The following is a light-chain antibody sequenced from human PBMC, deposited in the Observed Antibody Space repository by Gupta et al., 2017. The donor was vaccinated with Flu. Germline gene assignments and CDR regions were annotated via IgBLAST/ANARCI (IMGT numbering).Light chain of an antibody. CDR3: QQEHSTPWT. J-gene: IGKJ1*01. Sequence: DIVMTQSPDSLAVSLGERATINCKSSQSVLYSSNNKDYLAWYQQKPGQPPKLLIYWASTRESGVPDSFSGRGSGTDFTLTISSRQAEDVAVYYCQQEHSTPWTFGQGTKVEIK. V-gene: IGKV4-1*01. CDR2: WAS. CDR1: QSVLYSSNNKDY.